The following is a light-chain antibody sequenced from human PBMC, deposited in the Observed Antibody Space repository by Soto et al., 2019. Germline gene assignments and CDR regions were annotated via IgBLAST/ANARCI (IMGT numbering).Light chain of an antibody. V-gene: IGKV3-20*01. CDR1: QSVSSSY. J-gene: IGKJ1*01. CDR3: QQYGSSPPRT. Sequence: EIVLTQSPGTLSLSPGERATVSCRASQSVSSSYLAWYQQKPGQAPRLLIYGASTRATDVPDRFSGSGSGADFTLSISRLDPEDFAVYYCQQYGSSPPRTFCQGTKVDIK. CDR2: GAS.